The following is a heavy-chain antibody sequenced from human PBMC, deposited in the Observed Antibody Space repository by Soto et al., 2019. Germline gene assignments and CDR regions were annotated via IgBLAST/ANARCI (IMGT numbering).Heavy chain of an antibody. CDR3: ASTARGQWLEDAFDI. J-gene: IGHJ3*02. V-gene: IGHV5-51*01. CDR2: IYPGDSDT. D-gene: IGHD6-19*01. CDR1: GYSFTSYW. Sequence: PGESLKISCKGSGYSFTSYWIGWVRQMPGKGLEWMGIIYPGDSDTRYSPSFQGQVTISADKSISTAYLQWSSLKASDTAMYYCASTARGQWLEDAFDIWGQGTMVTVSS.